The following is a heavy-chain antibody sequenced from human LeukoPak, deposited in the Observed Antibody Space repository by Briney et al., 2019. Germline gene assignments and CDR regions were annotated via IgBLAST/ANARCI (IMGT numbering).Heavy chain of an antibody. CDR1: GYTFTSYA. V-gene: IGHV1-3*01. D-gene: IGHD3-10*01. CDR2: INAGNGNT. CDR3: AVTYGSGSYYYYFDY. J-gene: IGHJ4*02. Sequence: ASVKVSCKASGYTFTSYAMHWVRQAPGQRLEWMGWINAGNGNTKYSQKFQGRVTITRDTSASTAYMELSSLRSEDTAVYYCAVTYGSGSYYYYFDYWGQGTLVTVSS.